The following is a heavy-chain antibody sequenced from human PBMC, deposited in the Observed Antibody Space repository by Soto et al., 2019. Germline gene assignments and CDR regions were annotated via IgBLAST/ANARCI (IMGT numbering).Heavy chain of an antibody. D-gene: IGHD4-4*01. CDR1: GYSFTSYW. CDR2: IDPSDSYT. Sequence: GEPLKISCKGSGYSFTSYWISWVRQMPGKGLEWMGRIDPSDSYTNYSPSFQGHVTISADKSISTAYLQWSSLKASDTAMYYCARLQSPKYYYYYYGMDVWGQGTTVTVSS. J-gene: IGHJ6*02. V-gene: IGHV5-10-1*01. CDR3: ARLQSPKYYYYYYGMDV.